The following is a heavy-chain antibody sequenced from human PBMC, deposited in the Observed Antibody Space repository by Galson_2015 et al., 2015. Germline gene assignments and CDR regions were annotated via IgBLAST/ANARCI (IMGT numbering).Heavy chain of an antibody. V-gene: IGHV3-30*18. CDR3: AKWGAMVRGVDV. CDR1: GFTFSRTR. Sequence: SLRLSCAASGFTFSRTRMHWVRQAPGKGLEWVAHIAYDGNDKFYADSVRGRFDVSRDDSNNTLFLQMNSLRPEDTAIYYCAKWGAMVRGVDVWGQGTLVTVSS. J-gene: IGHJ4*02. CDR2: IAYDGNDK. D-gene: IGHD3-10*01.